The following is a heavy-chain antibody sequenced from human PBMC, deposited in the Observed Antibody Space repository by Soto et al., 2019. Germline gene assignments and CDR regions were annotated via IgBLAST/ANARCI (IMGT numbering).Heavy chain of an antibody. J-gene: IGHJ4*02. CDR1: GGSVSSGSDY. D-gene: IGHD4-17*01. Sequence: SETLSLTCTVSGGSVSSGSDYWSWIRQPPGKGLEWIGYIYYSGSTNYNPSLKSRVTISVDTSKNQFSLKLSSVTAADTAVYYCARDRDYGDSLDYWGQGTLVTVSS. CDR3: ARDRDYGDSLDY. CDR2: IYYSGST. V-gene: IGHV4-61*01.